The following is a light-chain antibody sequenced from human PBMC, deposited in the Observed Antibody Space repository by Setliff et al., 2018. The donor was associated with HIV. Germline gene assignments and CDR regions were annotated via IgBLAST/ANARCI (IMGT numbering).Light chain of an antibody. J-gene: IGLJ3*02. CDR3: AAWDDTLNVRV. Sequence: QSVLTQPTSVSEAPRQRATISCSGSSSNIGNNAVNWYQQLPGKAPRLLIYYDDLLPSGVSDRFSGSKSGTSASLAISGLQSEDEADYYCAAWDDTLNVRVFGGGTQVTV. V-gene: IGLV1-36*01. CDR2: YDD. CDR1: SSNIGNNA.